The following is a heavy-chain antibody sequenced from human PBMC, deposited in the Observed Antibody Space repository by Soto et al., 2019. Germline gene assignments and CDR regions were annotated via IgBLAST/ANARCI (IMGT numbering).Heavy chain of an antibody. J-gene: IGHJ4*02. CDR3: TRGKMSTIWPFDY. V-gene: IGHV3-74*01. D-gene: IGHD1-1*01. CDR1: GFTFSSYW. CDR2: INSDGSST. Sequence: EVQLVESGGGLVQPGGSLRLSCAASGFTFSSYWMHWVRQARGKGMVWVSRINSDGSSTSYADSVKGRFTISTANAKHTLSLQMNMLRAEDTAVYYCTRGKMSTIWPFDYWGQGTLVTVSS.